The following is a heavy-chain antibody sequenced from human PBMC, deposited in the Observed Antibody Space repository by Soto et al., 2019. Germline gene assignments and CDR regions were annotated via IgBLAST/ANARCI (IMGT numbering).Heavy chain of an antibody. CDR2: ISGSGGST. J-gene: IGHJ5*02. CDR1: GFTFSSYA. V-gene: IGHV3-23*01. CDR3: SKDGEGGSYNWFDP. D-gene: IGHD1-26*01. Sequence: GGSLRLSCAASGFTFSSYAMSWVRQAPGKGLEWVSAISGSGGSTYYADSVKGRFTISRDNSKNTLYLQMNSLRAEDTAVYYCSKDGEGGSYNWFDPWGQGTLVTVSS.